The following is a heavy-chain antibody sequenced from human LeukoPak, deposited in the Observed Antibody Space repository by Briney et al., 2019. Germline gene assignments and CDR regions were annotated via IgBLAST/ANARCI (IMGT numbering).Heavy chain of an antibody. Sequence: ASVNVSCKASGYTFTGYYMHWVRQAPGQGLEWMGWINPNSGGTNYAHKFQGRVTMTRDTSISTAYMELSRLRSDDTAVYYCARGSEVVVVVAATGYYYYYMDVWGKGTTVTVSS. CDR3: ARGSEVVVVVAATGYYYYYMDV. CDR2: INPNSGGT. V-gene: IGHV1-2*07. CDR1: GYTFTGYY. D-gene: IGHD2-15*01. J-gene: IGHJ6*03.